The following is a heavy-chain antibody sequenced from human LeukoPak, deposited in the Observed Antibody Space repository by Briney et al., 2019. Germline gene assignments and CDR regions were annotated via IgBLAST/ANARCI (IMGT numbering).Heavy chain of an antibody. CDR1: GDSIGSHY. CDR3: ARDYYDSRGEAFDI. Sequence: KPSETLSLTCTVSGDSIGSHYWSWIRQPPGKGLEWIGDIFYVGSTNYNPSLKSRVTISVDTSKNQFSLKLNSVTAADTAVYYCARDYYDSRGEAFDIWGQGTMVTVSS. D-gene: IGHD3-22*01. V-gene: IGHV4-59*11. J-gene: IGHJ3*02. CDR2: IFYVGST.